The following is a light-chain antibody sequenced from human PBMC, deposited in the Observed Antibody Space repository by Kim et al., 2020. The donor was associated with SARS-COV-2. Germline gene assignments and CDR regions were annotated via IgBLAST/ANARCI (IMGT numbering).Light chain of an antibody. V-gene: IGKV1-17*01. CDR2: DIS. J-gene: IGKJ5*01. CDR1: QDVKIY. CDR3: LQHHNFPVT. Sequence: ASVGDRVTITCRASQDVKIYLGWFQQKPGKAPKRLIYDISSLQTEVPSRFSGSGSGTEFTLTISILQPEDSATYYCLQHHNFPVTFGQGTRLEIK.